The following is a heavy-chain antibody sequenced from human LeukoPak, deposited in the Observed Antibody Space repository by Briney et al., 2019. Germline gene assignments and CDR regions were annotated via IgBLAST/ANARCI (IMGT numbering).Heavy chain of an antibody. J-gene: IGHJ5*02. CDR2: IIPIFGTA. CDR1: GGTFSSYA. V-gene: IGHV1-69*13. CDR3: ARTRYFDSQGGFDP. Sequence: VASVKVSCKASGGTFSSYAISWVRQAPGQGLEWMGGIIPIFGTANYAQKFQGGVTITADESTSTAYMELSSLRSEDTAVYYCARTRYFDSQGGFDPWGQGTLVTVSS. D-gene: IGHD3-22*01.